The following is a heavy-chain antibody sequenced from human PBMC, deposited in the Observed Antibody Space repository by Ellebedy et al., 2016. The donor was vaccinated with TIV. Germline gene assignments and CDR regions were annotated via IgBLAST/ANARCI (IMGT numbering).Heavy chain of an antibody. CDR1: GYSFTSYW. D-gene: IGHD6-19*01. V-gene: IGHV5-51*01. CDR3: ARLSSSVPYYFDY. CDR2: IYPGDSDT. J-gene: IGHJ4*02. Sequence: PGGSLRLSCKGSGYSFTSYWIGWVRQMPGKGLEWMGIIYPGDSDTRYSPSFQGQVTISADKSISTAYLQWSSLKASDTAMYYCARLSSSVPYYFDYWGQGTLVTVSS.